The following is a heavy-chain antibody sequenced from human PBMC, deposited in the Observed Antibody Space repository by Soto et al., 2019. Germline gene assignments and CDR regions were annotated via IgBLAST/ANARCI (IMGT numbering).Heavy chain of an antibody. CDR2: ISYDGSNK. J-gene: IGHJ4*02. CDR1: GFTFSSYA. D-gene: IGHD3-22*01. CDR3: ARGFSGGYHDSSGSVFFDY. V-gene: IGHV3-30-3*01. Sequence: QVQLVESGGGVVQPGRSLRLSCAASGFTFSSYAMHWVRQAPGKGLEWVAVISYDGSNKYYADSVKGRFTISRDKSKNTLYLQMNSLRAEDTAVYYCARGFSGGYHDSSGSVFFDYWGQGTLVTVSS.